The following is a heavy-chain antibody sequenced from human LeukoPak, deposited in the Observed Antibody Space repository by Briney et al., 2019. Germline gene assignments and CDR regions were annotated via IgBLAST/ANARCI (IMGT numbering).Heavy chain of an antibody. CDR2: IYYTGST. CDR1: GASISSDY. D-gene: IGHD3-22*01. Sequence: ASETLSLTCSVTGASISSDYWSWIRQAPGKGLEWIGYIYYTGSTKYNPSLKSRVTISADTSMNQFSLKLKSESAADTAVYYCARGSFDGSAYYYDYWGQGTLVTVSS. CDR3: ARGSFDGSAYYYDY. V-gene: IGHV4-59*01. J-gene: IGHJ4*02.